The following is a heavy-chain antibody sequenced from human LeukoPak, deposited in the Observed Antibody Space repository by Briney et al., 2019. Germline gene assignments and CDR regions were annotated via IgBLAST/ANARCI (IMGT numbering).Heavy chain of an antibody. J-gene: IGHJ4*02. Sequence: PGGSLRLSCAASGVNVSSDYMSWVRQAPGKGLDWVSLIYSGGSTFYPDSVKGRFTIYRHNSKNTLYLQMSSLRAEDTAIYYCANRMSFGGPGTRVTVSS. CDR2: IYSGGST. CDR3: ANRMSF. V-gene: IGHV3-53*04. CDR1: GVNVSSDY. D-gene: IGHD3-10*01.